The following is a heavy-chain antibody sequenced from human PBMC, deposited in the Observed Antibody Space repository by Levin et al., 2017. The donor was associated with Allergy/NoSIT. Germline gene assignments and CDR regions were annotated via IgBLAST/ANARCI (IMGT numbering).Heavy chain of an antibody. V-gene: IGHV3-9*01. J-gene: IGHJ3*02. CDR1: GFTFDDYA. CDR2: ISWNSGSI. Sequence: SLKISCAASGFTFDDYAMHWVRQAPGKGLEWVSGISWNSGSIGYADSVKGRFTISRDNAKNSLYLQMNSLRAEDTALYYCAKDESFGGTVVTLDSPPSAFDIWGQGTMVTVSS. D-gene: IGHD4-23*01. CDR3: AKDESFGGTVVTLDSPPSAFDI.